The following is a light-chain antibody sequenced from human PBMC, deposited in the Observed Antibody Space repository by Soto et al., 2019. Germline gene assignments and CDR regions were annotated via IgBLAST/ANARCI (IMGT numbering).Light chain of an antibody. CDR2: DTS. J-gene: IGKJ1*01. V-gene: IGKV3-15*01. Sequence: IFMTRSPATLSVSPVEGATLSCMASQSVSSNLAWYQQKPGQAPRLLIYDTSTRATSIPARFSGSGSGTEFTLTISGLQSEDFAVYYCLHYNKRPRWTFGQGTKVDIK. CDR3: LHYNKRPRWT. CDR1: QSVSSN.